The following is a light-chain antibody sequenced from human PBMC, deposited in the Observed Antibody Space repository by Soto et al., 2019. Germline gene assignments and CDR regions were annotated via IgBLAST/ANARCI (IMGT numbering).Light chain of an antibody. CDR1: SSDVGGYKH. J-gene: IGLJ2*01. V-gene: IGLV2-14*01. CDR3: SSYTSSNTVV. Sequence: QSALTQPASVSGTPGQSITISCTGTSSDVGGYKHVSWYQQHPGKAPKLMIYDVSNRPSGVSNRFSGSKSGNTASLTISGLQAEDEADYYCSSYTSSNTVVFGGGTKVTVL. CDR2: DVS.